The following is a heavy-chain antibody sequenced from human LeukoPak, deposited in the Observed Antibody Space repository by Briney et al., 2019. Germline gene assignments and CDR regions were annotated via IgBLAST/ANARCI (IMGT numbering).Heavy chain of an antibody. J-gene: IGHJ3*02. CDR3: ARDRLDPGDSWSLGWQAFDI. D-gene: IGHD3-10*01. V-gene: IGHV4-31*03. CDR1: GASISSGSYY. CDR2: IYYSGSS. Sequence: SQTLSLTCTVSGASISSGSYYWSWIRQHPGQGLEWIAYIYYSGSSYYNPSLKSRVTISVDTSKNQFSLQLSSVTAADTAVYYCARDRLDPGDSWSLGWQAFDIWGQGTMVTVSS.